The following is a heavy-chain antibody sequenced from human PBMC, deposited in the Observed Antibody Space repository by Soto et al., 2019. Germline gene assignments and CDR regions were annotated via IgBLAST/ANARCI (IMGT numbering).Heavy chain of an antibody. V-gene: IGHV4-59*01. J-gene: IGHJ1*01. CDR3: ARDFPH. CDR1: GGSISSYY. Sequence: QVQLQESGPGLVKPSETLSLTCTVSGGSISSYYWSWIRQPPGKGLEWIGYIYYSGSTNYNPSLRRQATISVDTPKNQFSLKLSSVTAADTAVYYCARDFPHWGQGTLVTVSS. CDR2: IYYSGST.